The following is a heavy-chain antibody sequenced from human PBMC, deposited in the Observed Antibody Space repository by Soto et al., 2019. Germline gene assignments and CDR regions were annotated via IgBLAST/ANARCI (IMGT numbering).Heavy chain of an antibody. J-gene: IGHJ3*02. D-gene: IGHD3-22*01. CDR2: IIPIFGTA. CDR3: ARDSGNYYDSSDAFDI. Sequence: SVKVSCKASGGTFSSYAISWVRQAPGQGLEWMGGIIPIFGTANYAQKFQGRVTITADESTSTAYMELSSLRSEDTAVYYCARDSGNYYDSSDAFDIWGQGTMVTVS. V-gene: IGHV1-69*13. CDR1: GGTFSSYA.